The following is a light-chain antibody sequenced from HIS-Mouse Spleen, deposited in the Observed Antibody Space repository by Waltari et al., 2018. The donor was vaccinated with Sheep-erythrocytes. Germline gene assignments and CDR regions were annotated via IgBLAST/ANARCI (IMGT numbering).Light chain of an antibody. CDR2: IAS. CDR3: QRTYNAPPA. CDR1: QGIRSY. V-gene: IGKV1-27*01. Sequence: DIQLTQSPSSLSASVGDRVTITCRVSQGIRSYLNWYRQKPGKVPKLLIYIASNLQSGVPSRFSGSGSGTDFTLTISSLQPEDVATYYCQRTYNAPPAFGGGTKVEIK. J-gene: IGKJ4*01.